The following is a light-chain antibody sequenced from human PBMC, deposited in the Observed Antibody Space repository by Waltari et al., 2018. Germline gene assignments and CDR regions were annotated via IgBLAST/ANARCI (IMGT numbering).Light chain of an antibody. Sequence: QSVLTQPPSAFETPGQRVIISCSGSSSNIGIHYVYWYQRLPGMAPKLLIYKNSQRPSGFPDRSSGFRSGSSASLVISGLRSENEADYFCAVWDDSLSTWMFGGGTKLTVL. V-gene: IGLV1-47*01. CDR2: KNS. J-gene: IGLJ3*02. CDR1: SSNIGIHY. CDR3: AVWDDSLSTWM.